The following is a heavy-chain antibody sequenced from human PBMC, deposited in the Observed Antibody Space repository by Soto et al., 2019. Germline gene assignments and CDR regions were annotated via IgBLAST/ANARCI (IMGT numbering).Heavy chain of an antibody. CDR3: ARSIGYCSGGSCSYFDY. V-gene: IGHV1-69*02. Sequence: QVQLVQSGAEVKKPGSSVKVSCKASGGTFSSYTISWVQQAPGQGLEWMGRIIPILSIANYAQKFQGRVTITADKSTSTAYMELSSLRSEDTAVYYCARSIGYCSGGSCSYFDYWGQGTLVTVSS. CDR2: IIPILSIA. CDR1: GGTFSSYT. D-gene: IGHD2-15*01. J-gene: IGHJ4*02.